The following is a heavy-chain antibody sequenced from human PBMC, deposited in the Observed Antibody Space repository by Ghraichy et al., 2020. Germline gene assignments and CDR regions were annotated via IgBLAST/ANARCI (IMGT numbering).Heavy chain of an antibody. CDR3: ARGIAAAGGSFYYYGMDV. CDR1: GGSISSYY. V-gene: IGHV4-59*01. CDR2: IYYSGST. J-gene: IGHJ6*02. D-gene: IGHD6-13*01. Sequence: SETQSLTCTVSGGSISSYYWSWIRQPPGKGLEWIGYIYYSGSTNYNPSLKSRVTISVDTSKNQFSLKLSSVTAADTAVYYCARGIAAAGGSFYYYGMDVWVQGTTVTVSS.